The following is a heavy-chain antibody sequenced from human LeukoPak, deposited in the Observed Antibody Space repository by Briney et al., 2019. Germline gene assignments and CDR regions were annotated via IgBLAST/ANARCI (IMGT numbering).Heavy chain of an antibody. CDR1: GFTFSSYG. V-gene: IGHV3-33*01. CDR3: AREEYSSSWSKDRFYYHYYGMDV. CDR2: IWYDGSNK. J-gene: IGHJ6*02. D-gene: IGHD6-13*01. Sequence: GGSLRLSCAASGFTFSSYGMHWVRQAPGKGLEWVAVIWYDGSNKYYADSVKGRFTISRDNSKNTLYLQMNSLRAEDTAVYYCAREEYSSSWSKDRFYYHYYGMDVWGQGTTVTVSS.